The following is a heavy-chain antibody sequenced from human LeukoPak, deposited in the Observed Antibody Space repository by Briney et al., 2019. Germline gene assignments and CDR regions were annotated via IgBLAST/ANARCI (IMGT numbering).Heavy chain of an antibody. CDR2: IYYSGST. CDR1: GGSISSSSYY. Sequence: SETLSLTCTVSGGSISSSSYYWGWIRQPPGKGLEWIGSIYYSGSTYYNPSLKSRVTISVDTSKNQFSLKLSSVTAADTAVYYCARQGAFNYWGQGALVTVSS. J-gene: IGHJ4*02. CDR3: ARQGAFNY. V-gene: IGHV4-39*01. D-gene: IGHD3-16*01.